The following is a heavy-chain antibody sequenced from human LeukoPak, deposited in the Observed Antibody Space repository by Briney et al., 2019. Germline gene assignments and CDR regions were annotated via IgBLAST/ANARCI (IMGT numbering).Heavy chain of an antibody. Sequence: SETLSLTCTVSGGSLSSSSYYWGWIRQPPGKGLEWIGSIYYSGSTYYNPSLKSRVTISVDTSKNQFSLKLSSVTAADTAVYYCARRKASGRNYYYYYMDVWGKGTTVTVSS. D-gene: IGHD1-26*01. V-gene: IGHV4-39*01. CDR1: GGSLSSSSYY. J-gene: IGHJ6*03. CDR3: ARRKASGRNYYYYYMDV. CDR2: IYYSGST.